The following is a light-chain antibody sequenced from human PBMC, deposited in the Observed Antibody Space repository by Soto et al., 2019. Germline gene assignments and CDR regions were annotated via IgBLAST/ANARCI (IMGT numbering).Light chain of an antibody. V-gene: IGLV2-23*02. J-gene: IGLJ2*01. CDR3: CSYATPRL. CDR1: SSDVGSYNL. Sequence: QSVLTQPASVSESPGQSITISCTGTSSDVGSYNLVSWYQQHPGKAPKLIIYEVSERPSGVSHRFSGSKSGNTASLTISGLQAEDEADYYCCSYATPRLFGGGTKLTVL. CDR2: EVS.